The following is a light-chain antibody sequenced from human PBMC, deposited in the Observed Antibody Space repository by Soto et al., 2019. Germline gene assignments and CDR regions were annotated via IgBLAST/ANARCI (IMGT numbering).Light chain of an antibody. V-gene: IGKV3-20*01. Sequence: EIVLTQSPGTLSLSPGERATLSCRASQSVSSGYLAWYQQKPGQAPRLLIYAASSRATGIPDRFSGSGSGTDFTLTISRLESEDFAVFYCQQYGSSPWTFGQGTKVDIK. J-gene: IGKJ1*01. CDR1: QSVSSGY. CDR3: QQYGSSPWT. CDR2: AAS.